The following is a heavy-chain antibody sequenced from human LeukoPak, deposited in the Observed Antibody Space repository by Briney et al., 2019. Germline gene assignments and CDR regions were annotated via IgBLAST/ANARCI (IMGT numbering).Heavy chain of an antibody. CDR2: IKQDGSEN. CDR1: GFTFNTYW. V-gene: IGHV3-7*01. D-gene: IGHD3-9*01. CDR3: ARESRYYDILTGYYRGYYFDY. Sequence: PGGSLRLSCAASGFTFNTYWMSWVRQAPGKGLEWVANIKQDGSENYYVDSVKGRFTISRDNAKNSLYLQMNSLRAEDTAVYYCARESRYYDILTGYYRGYYFDYWGQGTLVTVSS. J-gene: IGHJ4*02.